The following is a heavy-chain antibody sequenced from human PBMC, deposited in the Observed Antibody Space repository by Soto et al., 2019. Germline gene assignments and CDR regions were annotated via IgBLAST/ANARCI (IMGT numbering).Heavy chain of an antibody. D-gene: IGHD2-15*01. J-gene: IGHJ3*02. V-gene: IGHV4-59*08. CDR3: ARHGSYSNRLYAFDI. Sequence: QVQLQESGPGLVKPSETLSLTCTVSGGSISNYYWSWIRQPPAKGLEWIGYIYYSGSTNYNLSLKSRVTISVDTSKNQFSLNLSSVTAADTAVYYCARHGSYSNRLYAFDIWGQGTMVTVSS. CDR1: GGSISNYY. CDR2: IYYSGST.